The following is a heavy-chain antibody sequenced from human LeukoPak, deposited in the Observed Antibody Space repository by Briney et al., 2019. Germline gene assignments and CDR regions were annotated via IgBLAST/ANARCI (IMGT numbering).Heavy chain of an antibody. CDR3: ARADYYDSRGYLDY. CDR1: GFTFSSYA. D-gene: IGHD3-22*01. V-gene: IGHV3-23*01. CDR2: ISGSGGST. Sequence: GGSLRLSCAASGFTFSSYAMSWVRQAPGKGLEWVSAISGSGGSTYYADSVKGRFTISRDNAKNSLCLQMNSLRAEDTAVYYCARADYYDSRGYLDYWGQGTLVTVSS. J-gene: IGHJ4*02.